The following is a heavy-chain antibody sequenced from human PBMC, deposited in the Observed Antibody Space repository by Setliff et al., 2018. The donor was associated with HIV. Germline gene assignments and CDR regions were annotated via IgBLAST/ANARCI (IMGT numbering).Heavy chain of an antibody. J-gene: IGHJ6*03. Sequence: SETLSLTCAVSNYSISSGIYYWSWIRQPAGKGLEWIGHIYTSGRTNYNPSLKSRVTLSVDTSKNQFSLRLSSVTAADTAVYYCAGGVVALAGKYYYYYMDVWGKGTTVTVSS. CDR1: NYSISSGIYY. CDR2: IYTSGRT. V-gene: IGHV4-61*09. D-gene: IGHD6-19*01. CDR3: AGGVVALAGKYYYYYMDV.